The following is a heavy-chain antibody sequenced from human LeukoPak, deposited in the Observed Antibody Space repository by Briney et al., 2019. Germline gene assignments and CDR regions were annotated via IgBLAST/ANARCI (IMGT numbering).Heavy chain of an antibody. CDR2: IIPILGIA. V-gene: IGHV1-69*04. Sequence: ASVKVSCKASGGTFSSYAISWVRQAPGQGLEWMGRIIPILGIANYAQKFQGRVPITADKSTSTAYMELSSLRSEATAVYYCARERVVLRFLEWLPGCFDYWGQGTLVTVSS. J-gene: IGHJ4*02. D-gene: IGHD3-3*01. CDR1: GGTFSSYA. CDR3: ARERVVLRFLEWLPGCFDY.